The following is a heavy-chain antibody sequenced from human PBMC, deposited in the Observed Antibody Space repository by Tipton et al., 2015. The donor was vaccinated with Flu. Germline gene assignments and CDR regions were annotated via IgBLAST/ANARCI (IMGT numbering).Heavy chain of an antibody. CDR1: GGSISSYY. V-gene: IGHV4-59*01. J-gene: IGHJ6*02. CDR3: ARGIGQDLYYYYGMDV. CDR2: IYYSGST. D-gene: IGHD2-15*01. Sequence: LRLSCTVSGGSISSYYWSWIRQPPGKGLGWIGYIYYSGSTNYNPSLKSRVTISVDTSKNQFSLKLSSVTAADTAVYYCARGIGQDLYYYYGMDVWGQGTTVTVSS.